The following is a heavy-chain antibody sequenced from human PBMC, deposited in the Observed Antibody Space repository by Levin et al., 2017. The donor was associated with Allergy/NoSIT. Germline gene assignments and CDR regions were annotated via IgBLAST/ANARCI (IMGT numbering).Heavy chain of an antibody. CDR3: ARHGFPDLVWLSSPDYYYGMDV. J-gene: IGHJ6*02. V-gene: IGHV5-51*01. Sequence: GESLKISCKGSGYSFSSYWIGWVRQMPGKGLEWMGIIYPSDSDTRYSPSFQGQVTISADKSISTAYLQWSSLKASDTAIYYCARHGFPDLVWLSSPDYYYGMDVWGQGTTVTVSS. CDR1: GYSFSSYW. D-gene: IGHD3-3*01. CDR2: IYPSDSDT.